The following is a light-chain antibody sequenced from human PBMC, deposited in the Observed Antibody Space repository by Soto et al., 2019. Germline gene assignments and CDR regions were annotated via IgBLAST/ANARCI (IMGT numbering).Light chain of an antibody. Sequence: DIQMTQSPSTLSASLGDIVTIACRSSQSISSWLAWNQQKPGKAPKPLIYKASSLESGVPSRFSGSGSGTEFTLTISSLQPDDFATYYCQQYDSYSTFGQGTKVDIK. CDR1: QSISSW. V-gene: IGKV1-5*03. CDR2: KAS. CDR3: QQYDSYST. J-gene: IGKJ1*01.